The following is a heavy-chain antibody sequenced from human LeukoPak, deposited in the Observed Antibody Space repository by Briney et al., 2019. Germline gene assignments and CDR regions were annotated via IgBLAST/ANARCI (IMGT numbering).Heavy chain of an antibody. D-gene: IGHD3-16*02. V-gene: IGHV3-15*01. J-gene: IGHJ4*02. CDR1: RFNFSNLW. Sequence: GGSLRLSCAASRFNFSNLWMSWVRQAPGRGLEWVGRVKTKNDGWTIDYAAHARGRFTISRDDSKNTLYLQMNSLKSEDTAVYYCTTEGYHWGPGTLVTASS. CDR3: TTEGYH. CDR2: VKTKNDGWTI.